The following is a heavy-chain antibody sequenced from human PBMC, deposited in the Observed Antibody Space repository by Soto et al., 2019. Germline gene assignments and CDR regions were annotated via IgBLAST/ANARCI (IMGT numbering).Heavy chain of an antibody. CDR1: GFTFSDYY. CDR2: ISSSSDDT. V-gene: IGHV3-11*06. J-gene: IGHJ4*02. D-gene: IGHD2-8*01. CDR3: ARYAPPIDY. Sequence: QVQLVESGGGFVKPGGSLRLSCAASGFTFSDYYMSWIRQAPGKGLEWISYISSSSDDTNYADSVKGRSTISRDNATNLLYLQMNSLRAEDTAVYYCARYAPPIDYWGQGTLVTVSS.